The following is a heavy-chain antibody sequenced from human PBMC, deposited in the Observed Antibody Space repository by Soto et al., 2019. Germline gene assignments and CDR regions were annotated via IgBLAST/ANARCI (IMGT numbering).Heavy chain of an antibody. D-gene: IGHD2-2*01. CDR3: AREVVPAAISYYYYGMDV. Sequence: QVQLVESGGGVVQPGRSLRLSCAASGFTFSSYAMHWVRQAPGKGLEWVAVISYDGSNKYYADSVKGRFTISRDNSKNTRYLQMNSLSAEDTAVYYCAREVVPAAISYYYYGMDVWGQGTTVTVSS. CDR1: GFTFSSYA. J-gene: IGHJ6*02. V-gene: IGHV3-30-3*01. CDR2: ISYDGSNK.